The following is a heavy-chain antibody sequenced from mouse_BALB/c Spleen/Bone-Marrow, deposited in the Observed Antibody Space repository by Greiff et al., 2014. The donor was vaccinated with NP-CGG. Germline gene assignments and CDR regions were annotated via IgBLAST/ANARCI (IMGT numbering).Heavy chain of an antibody. CDR2: IIPSNGRT. D-gene: IGHD2-3*01. V-gene: IGHV1S81*02. CDR1: GYTFTSYW. J-gene: IGHJ1*01. CDR3: ARWLLQYFDV. Sequence: VQLQESGAELVKPGASVKLSCKSSGYTFTSYWMHWVKQRPGQGLEWIGEIIPSNGRTNYNEKFKSKATLTVDKSSNTAYMQLSSLTSEDSAVYYCARWLLQYFDVWGAGTTVTVSS.